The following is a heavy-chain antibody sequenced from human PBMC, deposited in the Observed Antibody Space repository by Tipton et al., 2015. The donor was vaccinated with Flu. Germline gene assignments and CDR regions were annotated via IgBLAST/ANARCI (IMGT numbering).Heavy chain of an antibody. D-gene: IGHD3-22*01. CDR2: IYYSGST. CDR1: GGSLSSCGYY. V-gene: IGHV4-31*03. Sequence: TLSLTCIVSGGSLSSCGYYWSWIRQHPGKGLDWIGYIYYSGSTYYNPSLKSRVTISVDTPKNQFSLKLASVTAADTAVYYCACAGHGYYDSSGSDYWGQGTLVTVSS. J-gene: IGHJ4*02. CDR3: ACAGHGYYDSSGSDY.